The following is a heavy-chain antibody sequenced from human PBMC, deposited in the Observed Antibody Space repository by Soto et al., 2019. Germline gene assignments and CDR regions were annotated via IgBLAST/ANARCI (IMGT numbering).Heavy chain of an antibody. Sequence: SETLSLTCTVAGGSISSSIYYWGWIRKPPGKGLEWIGSIYYSGSTYYNPSLKSRVTISVDTSKNQFSLKLSSVTAADTAVYYCARHVEYCSSTSCYPYFDYWGQGTLVTVSS. CDR1: GGSISSSIYY. CDR3: ARHVEYCSSTSCYPYFDY. V-gene: IGHV4-39*01. D-gene: IGHD2-2*01. J-gene: IGHJ4*02. CDR2: IYYSGST.